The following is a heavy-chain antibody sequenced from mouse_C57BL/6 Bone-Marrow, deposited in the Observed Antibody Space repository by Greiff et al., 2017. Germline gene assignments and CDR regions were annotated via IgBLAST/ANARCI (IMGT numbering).Heavy chain of an antibody. V-gene: IGHV1-26*01. Sequence: VQLQQSGPELVKPGASVKISCKASGYTFTDYYMNWVKQSHGKSLEWIGDINPNNGGTSYNQKFKGKATLPVDKSSSTAYMELRSLTSEESAVYYGESRDYYCSSYVGYFDVWGTGTTVTVS. CDR1: GYTFTDYY. CDR3: ESRDYYCSSYVGYFDV. J-gene: IGHJ1*03. D-gene: IGHD1-1*01. CDR2: INPNNGGT.